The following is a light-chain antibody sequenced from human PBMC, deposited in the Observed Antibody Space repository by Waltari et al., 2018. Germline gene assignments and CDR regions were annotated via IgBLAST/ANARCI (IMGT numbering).Light chain of an antibody. CDR2: DTS. J-gene: IGKJ5*01. Sequence: DIQVTQSPSSLSASVGDRVTITCQASQDISNYLNWYQQKPGKAPKLLIYDTSHLQTGVPSRFRGSGGGTDFTFTISSLQPEDIATYYCQQYENFPVTFGQGTRLEIK. V-gene: IGKV1-33*01. CDR3: QQYENFPVT. CDR1: QDISNY.